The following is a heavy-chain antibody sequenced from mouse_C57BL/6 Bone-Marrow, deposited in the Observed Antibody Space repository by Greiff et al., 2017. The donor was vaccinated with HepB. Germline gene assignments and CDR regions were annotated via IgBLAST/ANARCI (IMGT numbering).Heavy chain of an antibody. Sequence: QVQLQQSGPELVKPGASVKLSCKASGYTFTSYDINWVKQRPGQGLEWIGWIYPRDGSTKYNDMFKGKATLTVDTSSSTAYMELHSLTSEDSAVYFCARRTGLRPWYFDVWGTGTTVTVSS. D-gene: IGHD1-2*01. V-gene: IGHV1-85*01. J-gene: IGHJ1*03. CDR3: ARRTGLRPWYFDV. CDR2: IYPRDGST. CDR1: GYTFTSYD.